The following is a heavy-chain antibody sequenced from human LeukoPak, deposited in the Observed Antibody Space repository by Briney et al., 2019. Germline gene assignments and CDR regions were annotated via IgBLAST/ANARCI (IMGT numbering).Heavy chain of an antibody. CDR2: ISYDGSNK. CDR3: AKGHGGNSYYFDY. J-gene: IGHJ4*02. CDR1: GFTFSSYG. V-gene: IGHV3-30*18. D-gene: IGHD2-21*01. Sequence: GRSLRLSCAASGFTFSSYGMHWVRQAPGKGLEWVAVISYDGSNKYYADSVKGRFTISRDNSKNTLYLQMNSLRAEDTAVYYCAKGHGGNSYYFDYWGQGTLVTVSS.